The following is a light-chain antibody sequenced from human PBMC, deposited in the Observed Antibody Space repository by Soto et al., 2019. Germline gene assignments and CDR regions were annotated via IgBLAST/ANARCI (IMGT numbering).Light chain of an antibody. CDR2: CAS. V-gene: IGKV3-15*01. CDR3: QQRSNWPPIT. J-gene: IGKJ5*01. CDR1: QSVSSN. Sequence: ELVMTQSPATLSVSPGERATLSCRASQSVSSNLVWYQQKPGQAPRLLIYCASTRATGIPARFSGSGSGTEFTLTISSLEPEDAAVYYCQQRSNWPPITFGQGTRLEIK.